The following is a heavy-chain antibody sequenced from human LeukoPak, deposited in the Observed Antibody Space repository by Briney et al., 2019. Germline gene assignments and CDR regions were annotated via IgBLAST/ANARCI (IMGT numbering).Heavy chain of an antibody. CDR1: GFSVSEYY. CDR3: ARGLHLDSSGSLYY. V-gene: IGHV3-11*01. J-gene: IGHJ4*02. CDR2: ITRENWI. Sequence: PGGSLRLSCAASGFSVSEYYVTWVRQAPGKGLEWISYITRENWIYYSDSVKGRFTISRDHAKNSVYLEMNNLRADDTAVYYCARGLHLDSSGSLYYWGQGTLVTVSS. D-gene: IGHD3-22*01.